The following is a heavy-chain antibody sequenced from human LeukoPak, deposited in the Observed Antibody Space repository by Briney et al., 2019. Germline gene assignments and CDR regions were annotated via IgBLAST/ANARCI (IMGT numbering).Heavy chain of an antibody. D-gene: IGHD2-21*02. CDR3: ARGYPAPAYCGGDCYSPTDY. Sequence: GGSLRLSCAASGFTVSSNYMSWVRQAPGKGLEWVSSITSSGTYIYYADSVKGRFTISRDNAKNSLYLQMNSLRAEDTAVYYCARGYPAPAYCGGDCYSPTDYWGQGTLVTVSS. CDR2: ITSSGTYI. J-gene: IGHJ4*02. V-gene: IGHV3-21*01. CDR1: GFTVSSNY.